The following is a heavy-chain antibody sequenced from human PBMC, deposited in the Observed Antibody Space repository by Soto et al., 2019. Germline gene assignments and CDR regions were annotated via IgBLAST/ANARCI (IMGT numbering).Heavy chain of an antibody. Sequence: QVQLQESGPGLVKPSQTLSLTCSVSGVSINSGGYYWSWIRHHPGKGLEWIGYIYYTGHTFYNPSLKSRVALSLDTSKNQFSLKLSSVTAADTAVYYCARGSQLERDALEIWGQGTMVTVSS. D-gene: IGHD1-1*01. V-gene: IGHV4-31*03. J-gene: IGHJ3*02. CDR2: IYYTGHT. CDR1: GVSINSGGYY. CDR3: ARGSQLERDALEI.